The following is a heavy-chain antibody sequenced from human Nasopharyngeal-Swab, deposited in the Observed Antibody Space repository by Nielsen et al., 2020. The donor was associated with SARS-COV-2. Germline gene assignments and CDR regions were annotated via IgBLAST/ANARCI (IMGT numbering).Heavy chain of an antibody. J-gene: IGHJ3*02. CDR3: ARGWERWLRSPGNAFDI. V-gene: IGHV1-69*02. Sequence: WVRQAPGKGLEWMGRIIPILGIANYAQKFQGRVTITADKSTSTAYMELSSLISEDTAFYYCARGWERWLRSPGNAFDIWGQGTMVTVSS. D-gene: IGHD5-24*01. CDR2: IIPILGIA.